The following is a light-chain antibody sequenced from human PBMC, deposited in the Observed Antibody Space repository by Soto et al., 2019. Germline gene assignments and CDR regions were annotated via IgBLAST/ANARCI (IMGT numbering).Light chain of an antibody. CDR3: SSYTTRDTWV. CDR2: EVT. Sequence: QSALTQPPSASGSPGQSVAISCTGTSSDVGAYYYVSWYQQHPGKAPQLMIYEVTKRPSGVSNRFSGSKSGNTASLTISGLQAEDEADYYCSSYTTRDTWVFGGGTKLTVL. CDR1: SSDVGAYYY. V-gene: IGLV2-14*01. J-gene: IGLJ3*02.